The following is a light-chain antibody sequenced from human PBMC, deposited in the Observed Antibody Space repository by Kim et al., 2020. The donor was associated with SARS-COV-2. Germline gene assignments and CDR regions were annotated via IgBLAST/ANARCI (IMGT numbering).Light chain of an antibody. Sequence: SPGESATPSCRASQGVSGSYLAWYQQKPGQAPRRLIYAASSRATGIPDRFSGSGSGTDFTITISRLEAEDLAVYYCQQYGGSPITFGQGTKVDIK. CDR2: AAS. CDR3: QQYGGSPIT. V-gene: IGKV3-20*01. CDR1: QGVSGSY. J-gene: IGKJ1*01.